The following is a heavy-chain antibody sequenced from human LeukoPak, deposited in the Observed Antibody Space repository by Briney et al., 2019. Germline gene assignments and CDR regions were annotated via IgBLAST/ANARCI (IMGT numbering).Heavy chain of an antibody. CDR1: GGSINSYY. CDR3: ARVTGYMIEDYFDY. CDR2: IYYSGST. D-gene: IGHD3-22*01. Sequence: SETLSLTCTVSGGSINSYYWSWIRQPPGKGLEWIGYIYYSGSTNYNPSLKSRVTISVHTSKNQFSLKLRSVTAADTAVYYCARVTGYMIEDYFDYWGQGTLVTVSS. V-gene: IGHV4-59*01. J-gene: IGHJ4*02.